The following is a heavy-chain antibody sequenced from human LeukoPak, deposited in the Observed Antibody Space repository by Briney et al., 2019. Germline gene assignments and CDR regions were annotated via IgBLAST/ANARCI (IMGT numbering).Heavy chain of an antibody. D-gene: IGHD6-19*01. Sequence: GSLRLSCAASGFTFSSYGMHWVRQAPGKGLEWVAFIRYDGSNKYYADSVKGRFTISRDNSKNTLYLQMNSLRAEDTAVYYCAKDAPPVAVAGTALDYWGQGTLVAVSS. V-gene: IGHV3-30*02. CDR2: IRYDGSNK. CDR3: AKDAPPVAVAGTALDY. CDR1: GFTFSSYG. J-gene: IGHJ4*02.